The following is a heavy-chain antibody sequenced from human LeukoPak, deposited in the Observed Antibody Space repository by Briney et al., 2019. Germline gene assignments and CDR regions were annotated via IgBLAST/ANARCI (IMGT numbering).Heavy chain of an antibody. CDR3: ARDGVYYDSSGYYYDYFDY. Sequence: GGSLRLSCAASGFTFSSYAMHWVRQAPGKGLEWVAVISYDGSNKYYADSVKGRVTISRDNSKNTLYLQMNSLRAEDTAVYYCARDGVYYDSSGYYYDYFDYWGQGTLVTVSS. V-gene: IGHV3-30*04. CDR2: ISYDGSNK. D-gene: IGHD3-22*01. J-gene: IGHJ4*02. CDR1: GFTFSSYA.